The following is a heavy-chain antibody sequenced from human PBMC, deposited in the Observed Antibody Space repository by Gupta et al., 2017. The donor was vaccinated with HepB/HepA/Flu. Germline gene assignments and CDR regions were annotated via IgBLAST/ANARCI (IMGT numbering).Heavy chain of an antibody. D-gene: IGHD5-12*01. CDR2: ISGDGGST. CDR3: AKDTLRRGYSGYVWSYYFDY. CDR1: GFTFDDYA. V-gene: IGHV3-43*02. J-gene: IGHJ4*02. Sequence: EVQLVESGGGVVQPGGSLRLSCAASGFTFDDYAMHWVRQAPGKGLEWVYLISGDGGSTYYADSVKGRFTIYRDNSKNALYLQMNSLRTEDTALYYCAKDTLRRGYSGYVWSYYFDYWGQGTLVTVSS.